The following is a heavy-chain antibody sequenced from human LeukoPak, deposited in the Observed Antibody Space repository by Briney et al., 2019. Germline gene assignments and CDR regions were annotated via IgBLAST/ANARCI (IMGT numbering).Heavy chain of an antibody. CDR1: GFTFSNYA. CDR3: AKELEGAAGTRYFDY. CDR2: LSAGGAGS. J-gene: IGHJ4*02. D-gene: IGHD6-13*01. Sequence: PGGSLRLSCAASGFTFSNYAMSWVRQSPGKGLEWVSGLSAGGAGSYYADSVKGRFTISRDNLKNTLYLQMNSLTTGDTAVYYCAKELEGAAGTRYFDYWGQGTLVTVSS. V-gene: IGHV3-23*01.